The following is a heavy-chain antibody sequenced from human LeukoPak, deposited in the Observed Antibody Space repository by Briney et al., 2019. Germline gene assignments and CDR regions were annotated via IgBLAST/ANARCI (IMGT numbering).Heavy chain of an antibody. V-gene: IGHV4-4*07. CDR3: ARLKLGAYFDL. CDR1: GGSISSYH. D-gene: IGHD3-16*01. J-gene: IGHJ2*01. Sequence: ASETLSLTCTVSGGSISSYHWSWIRQPAGKGLEWIGRMHPSGSTNYNPSLKSRVTMTIDTSKNQCSLKLTSVSAADTAVYYCARLKLGAYFDLWGRGTLVTVSS. CDR2: MHPSGST.